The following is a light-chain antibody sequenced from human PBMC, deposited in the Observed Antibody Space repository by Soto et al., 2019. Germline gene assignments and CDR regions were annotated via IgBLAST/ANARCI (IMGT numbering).Light chain of an antibody. CDR1: QSISSL. J-gene: IGKJ1*01. CDR2: KAS. Sequence: DIQMTQSPSTLSASVGDRVTITCRASQSISSLLAWYQQKPGKAPKGLIYKASTLESGAPSRFSGSGSGTEFTLTISSLQPDDFATYYCQQYYSYPWTFGQGTKVDI. CDR3: QQYYSYPWT. V-gene: IGKV1-5*03.